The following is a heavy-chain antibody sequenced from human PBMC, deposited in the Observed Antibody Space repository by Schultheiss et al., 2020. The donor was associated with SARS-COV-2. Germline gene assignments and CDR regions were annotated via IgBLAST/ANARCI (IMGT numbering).Heavy chain of an antibody. Sequence: GGSLRLSCAASGFTFSSYAMSWVRQAPGKGLEWVSAISGSGGSTYYADSVKGRFTISRDNAKNSLYLQMNSLRAEDTAVYYCARGPPKTGLPRDYWGQGTLVTVSS. J-gene: IGHJ4*02. CDR1: GFTFSSYA. D-gene: IGHD2-15*01. V-gene: IGHV3-23*01. CDR3: ARGPPKTGLPRDY. CDR2: ISGSGGST.